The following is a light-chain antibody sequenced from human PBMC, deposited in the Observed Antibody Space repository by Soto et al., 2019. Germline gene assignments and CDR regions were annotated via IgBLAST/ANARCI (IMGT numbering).Light chain of an antibody. V-gene: IGKV2D-29*02. CDR1: QSLLHSDGKTY. Sequence: EIVMTQTPLSLSVTPGQPASISCKSSQSLLHSDGKTYLYWYLQKPGQSPQLLIYEAANRFPGVPDRFSVSGSGTDFTLKISRVEAEDVGVYYCMQSKQFPLTFGGGTKVEIK. CDR2: EAA. CDR3: MQSKQFPLT. J-gene: IGKJ4*01.